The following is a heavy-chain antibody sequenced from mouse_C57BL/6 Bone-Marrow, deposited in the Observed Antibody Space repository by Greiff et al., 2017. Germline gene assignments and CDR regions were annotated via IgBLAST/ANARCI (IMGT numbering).Heavy chain of an antibody. CDR2: IDPSDSYT. CDR3: ARGYYGWYFDV. J-gene: IGHJ1*03. CDR1: GYTFTSYW. Sequence: VQLQQPGAELVMPGASVKLSCKASGYTFTSYWMHWVKQRPGQGLEWIGEIDPSDSYTNYNQKFKGKSTLTVDKSSSTAYMQLSSLTSEDSAVYYCARGYYGWYFDVWGTGTTVTVSS. V-gene: IGHV1-69*01. D-gene: IGHD2-1*01.